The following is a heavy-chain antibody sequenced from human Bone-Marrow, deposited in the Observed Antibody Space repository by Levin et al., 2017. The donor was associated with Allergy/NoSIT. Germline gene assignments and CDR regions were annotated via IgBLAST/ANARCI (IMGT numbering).Heavy chain of an antibody. Sequence: GGSLRLSCAVSGFTVSSHYMSWVRQAPGKGLEWVSIIYSGGSTYYADSVKGRFTISRDISKNTLYLQMNSLRVEDTAMYYCARDPEGIAAPPTTFWGQGTLVTVSS. D-gene: IGHD6-13*01. V-gene: IGHV3-66*02. CDR1: GFTVSSHY. CDR3: ARDPEGIAAPPTTF. J-gene: IGHJ4*02. CDR2: IYSGGST.